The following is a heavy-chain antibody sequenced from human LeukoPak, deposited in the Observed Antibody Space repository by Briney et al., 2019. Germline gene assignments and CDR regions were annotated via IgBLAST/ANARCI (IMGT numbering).Heavy chain of an antibody. D-gene: IGHD1-1*01. Sequence: GGSLRLSCAASGFTFSSYAMSWVRQAPGKGLEWVSSLTGGSDNSEHADSVKGRFSISRDNSKNTLYLQMNSLTAEDTAVYHCVRGWQQLGSWGRGTLVTVSS. CDR2: LTGGSDNS. CDR3: VRGWQQLGS. CDR1: GFTFSSYA. V-gene: IGHV3-23*01. J-gene: IGHJ5*02.